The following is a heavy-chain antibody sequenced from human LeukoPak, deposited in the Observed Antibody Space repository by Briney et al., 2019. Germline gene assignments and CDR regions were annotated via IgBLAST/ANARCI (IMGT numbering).Heavy chain of an antibody. CDR3: ARASIAAAGTQYYGMDV. CDR2: INHSGST. J-gene: IGHJ6*02. Sequence: SETLSPTCAVYGGSFSGYYWSWIRQPPGKGLEWIGEINHSGSTNYNPSLKSRVTTSVDTSKNQFSLKLSSVTAADTTVYYCARASIAAAGTQYYGMDVWGQGTTVTVSS. D-gene: IGHD6-13*01. V-gene: IGHV4-34*01. CDR1: GGSFSGYY.